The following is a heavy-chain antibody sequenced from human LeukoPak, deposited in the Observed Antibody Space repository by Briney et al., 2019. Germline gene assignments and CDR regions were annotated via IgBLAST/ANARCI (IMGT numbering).Heavy chain of an antibody. CDR2: INPNSGGT. CDR3: ARDSGRYYYDSSGYYWEFDY. J-gene: IGHJ4*02. CDR1: GYTFTGYY. D-gene: IGHD3-22*01. V-gene: IGHV1-2*02. Sequence: ASVKVSCKASGYTFTGYYMHWMRQAPGQGLEWMGWINPNSGGTNYAQKFQGRVIMTRDTSISTAYMELSRLRSDDTAVYYCARDSGRYYYDSSGYYWEFDYWGQGTLVTVSS.